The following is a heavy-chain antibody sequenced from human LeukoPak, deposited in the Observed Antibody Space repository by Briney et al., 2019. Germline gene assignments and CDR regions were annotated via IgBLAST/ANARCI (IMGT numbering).Heavy chain of an antibody. V-gene: IGHV1-46*01. CDR1: GYTFTSYY. D-gene: IGHD3-22*01. Sequence: ASVKVSCKASGYTFTSYYMHWVRQAPGQGLEWMGIINPSGGSTSYAQKFQGRVTMTRDTSTSTVYMELCSLRSEDTAVYYCARDYYDSSGAPAGLDYWGQGTLVTVSS. CDR2: INPSGGST. J-gene: IGHJ4*02. CDR3: ARDYYDSSGAPAGLDY.